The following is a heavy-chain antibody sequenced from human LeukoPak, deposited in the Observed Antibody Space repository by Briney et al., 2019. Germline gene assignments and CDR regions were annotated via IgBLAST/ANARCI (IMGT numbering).Heavy chain of an antibody. D-gene: IGHD3-9*01. Sequence: ASVEVSCKVSGDTLTELSTHWVRQAPGKGLEWMGGFDPEHGEMIYAQKLQGRVTMTEDRSTDTAYTELSSLRSEDTAVYYCATGGPWDLLKYWGQGTLVTVSS. CDR3: ATGGPWDLLKY. CDR2: FDPEHGEM. CDR1: GDTLTELS. V-gene: IGHV1-24*01. J-gene: IGHJ4*02.